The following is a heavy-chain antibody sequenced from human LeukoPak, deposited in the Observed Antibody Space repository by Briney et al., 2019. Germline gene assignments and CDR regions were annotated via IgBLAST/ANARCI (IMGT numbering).Heavy chain of an antibody. D-gene: IGHD6-13*01. J-gene: IGHJ4*02. Sequence: GGSLRLSCAASGFTFSNYNMNWVRQAPGKGLEWVSYISGGSSFIYYADSVRGRFTISRDNSKNTLYLQMNSLRAEDTAVYYCAKAFRPPYSSSWYWTHIRLPYFDYWGQGTLVTVSS. V-gene: IGHV3-21*01. CDR3: AKAFRPPYSSSWYWTHIRLPYFDY. CDR2: ISGGSSFI. CDR1: GFTFSNYN.